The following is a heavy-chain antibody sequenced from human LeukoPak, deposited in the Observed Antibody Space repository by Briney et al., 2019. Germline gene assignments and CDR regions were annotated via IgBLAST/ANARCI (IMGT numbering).Heavy chain of an antibody. V-gene: IGHV3-48*02. J-gene: IGHJ5*02. D-gene: IGHD3-10*01. CDR2: ITTSDGNT. CDR1: GFTFSSYT. CDR3: ARGVIWFGESPKNWLGPDP. Sequence: GSLRLSCAASGFTFSSYTMSWVRQAPGKGLEWVSTITTSDGNTYYADSVKGRFTISRDNAKNSLYLQMNSLRDEDTAVYYCARGVIWFGESPKNWLGPDPWGQGTLATVSS.